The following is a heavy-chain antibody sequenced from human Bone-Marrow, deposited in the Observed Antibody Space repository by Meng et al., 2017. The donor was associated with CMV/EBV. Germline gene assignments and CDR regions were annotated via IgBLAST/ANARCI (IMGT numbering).Heavy chain of an antibody. D-gene: IGHD6-6*01. Sequence: QVQLVQSGAGVKKPGSSVKVSCKASGGTFSSYAISWVRQAPGQGLEWMGWINPNSGGTNYAQKFQGRVTMTRDTSISTAYMELSRLRSDDTAVYYCARGVIAARLRTVFDPWGQGTLVTVSS. J-gene: IGHJ5*02. CDR2: INPNSGGT. CDR1: GGTFSSYA. CDR3: ARGVIAARLRTVFDP. V-gene: IGHV1-2*02.